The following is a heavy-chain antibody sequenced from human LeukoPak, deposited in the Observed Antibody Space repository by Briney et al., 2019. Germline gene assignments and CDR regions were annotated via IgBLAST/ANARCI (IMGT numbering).Heavy chain of an antibody. CDR2: IYHSGST. V-gene: IGHV4-38-2*02. CDR3: ARDRDVDDFDS. D-gene: IGHD2-15*01. CDR1: GYSISSGYY. J-gene: IGHJ4*01. Sequence: SETLSLTCTVSGYSISSGYYWGWIRQPPGKGLEWIGSIYHSGSTFDNPSLKSRVTISVDTSKNQFSLKLSSVTAADTAVYYCARDRDVDDFDSWGHGTLVTVSS.